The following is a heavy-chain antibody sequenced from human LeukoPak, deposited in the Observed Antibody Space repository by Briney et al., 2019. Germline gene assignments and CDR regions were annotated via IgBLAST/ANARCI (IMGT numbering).Heavy chain of an antibody. CDR1: GYTFTSYY. V-gene: IGHV1-46*01. Sequence: ASVKVSCKASGYTFTSYYMHWVRQAPGQGLEWVGIINPSGGSTSYAQKFQGRVTMTRDTSTSTVYMELSSLRSEDTAVYYCARGHCSSTSCYTVGILADVWGRGTTVTVSS. CDR2: INPSGGST. D-gene: IGHD2-2*02. J-gene: IGHJ6*02. CDR3: ARGHCSSTSCYTVGILADV.